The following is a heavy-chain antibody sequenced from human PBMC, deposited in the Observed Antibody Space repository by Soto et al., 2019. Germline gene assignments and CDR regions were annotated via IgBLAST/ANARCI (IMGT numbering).Heavy chain of an antibody. CDR1: GGSISSGGYY. CDR2: IYYSGTT. J-gene: IGHJ6*02. Sequence: QVQLQESGPGLVKPSQTLSLTCTVSGGSISSGGYYCIWIRQHPGKGLEWMGYIYYSGTTYYNPSLKSRVTISVDTSKNQFSLKLSSVTASDTAVYYCARGPLIAADSYCYYGMDVWGQGTTVTVSS. CDR3: ARGPLIAADSYCYYGMDV. D-gene: IGHD6-13*01. V-gene: IGHV4-31*03.